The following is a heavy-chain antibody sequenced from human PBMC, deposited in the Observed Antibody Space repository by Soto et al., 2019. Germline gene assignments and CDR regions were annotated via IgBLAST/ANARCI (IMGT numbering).Heavy chain of an antibody. D-gene: IGHD2-15*01. CDR3: ARGLYGGSFDY. Sequence: SESPSIGCAVSESSINRREYWLSIRQPPGKGLEWIGAIHHSGTTYYTPSLKSRVTISMDTSKNHFSLRLTSVTAADTAIYYCARGLYGGSFDYWGQGTPVTGPS. CDR2: IHHSGTT. V-gene: IGHV4-38-2*01. CDR1: ESSINRREY. J-gene: IGHJ4*03.